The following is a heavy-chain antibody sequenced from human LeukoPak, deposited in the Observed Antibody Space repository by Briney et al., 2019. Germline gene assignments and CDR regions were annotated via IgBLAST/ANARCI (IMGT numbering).Heavy chain of an antibody. CDR2: INPISGAT. CDR3: ARLPYRDGVAQDY. D-gene: IGHD3-16*02. J-gene: IGHJ4*02. CDR1: GYTFTRYY. V-gene: IGHV1-46*01. Sequence: ASVKVSCKTSGYTFTRYYMQWVRQAPGHGLEWMGIINPISGATDYAQKFQGRVTMTRDTSTSTVYMELSSLRSEDTSMYYCARLPYRDGVAQDYWGQGTLVTVSP.